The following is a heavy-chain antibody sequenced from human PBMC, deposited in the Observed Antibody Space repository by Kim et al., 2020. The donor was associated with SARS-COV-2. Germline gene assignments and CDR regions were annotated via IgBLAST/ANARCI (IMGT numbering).Heavy chain of an antibody. Sequence: SETLSLTCAVYGGSFSGYYWSWIRQPPGKGLEWIGEINHSGSTNYNPSLKSRVTISVDTSKNQFSLKLSSVTAADTAVYYCARVRYGSGSYYSAMYYYYGMDVWGQGTTVTVSS. CDR2: INHSGST. J-gene: IGHJ6*02. D-gene: IGHD3-10*01. CDR1: GGSFSGYY. V-gene: IGHV4-34*01. CDR3: ARVRYGSGSYYSAMYYYYGMDV.